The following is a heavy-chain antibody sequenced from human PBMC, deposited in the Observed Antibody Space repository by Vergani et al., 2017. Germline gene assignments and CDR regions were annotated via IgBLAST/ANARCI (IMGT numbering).Heavy chain of an antibody. CDR3: AREQCGGDCYGIDDAFDI. CDR2: IYSGGST. J-gene: IGHJ3*02. CDR1: GFTVSSNY. V-gene: IGHV3-53*01. Sequence: EVQLVESGGGLIQPGGSLRLSCAASGFTVSSNYMSWVRQAPGKGLEWVSVIYSGGSTYYADSVKGRFTISRDNSKNTLYLQMNSLRAEDTAVYYCAREQCGGDCYGIDDAFDIWGQGTMVTVSS. D-gene: IGHD2-21*02.